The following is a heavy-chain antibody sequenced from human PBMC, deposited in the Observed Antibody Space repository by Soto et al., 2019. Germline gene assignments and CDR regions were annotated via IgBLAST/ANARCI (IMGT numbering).Heavy chain of an antibody. D-gene: IGHD3-3*02. V-gene: IGHV3-33*05. CDR1: GFTFSDYG. CDR3: GSDFEDFASVAFYYGMSV. J-gene: IGHJ6*02. CDR2: ISFDGKKI. Sequence: HPWGALRLSCGTSGFTFSDYGFHWVRQAPGKGLDWVAMISFDGKKINYAESVKGRFTISRDPSKNTFYLQMTSLTAEDAAVYYCGSDFEDFASVAFYYGMSVRGHRSTVT.